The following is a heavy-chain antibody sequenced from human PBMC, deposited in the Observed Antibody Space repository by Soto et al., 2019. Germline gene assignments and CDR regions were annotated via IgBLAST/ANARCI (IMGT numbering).Heavy chain of an antibody. J-gene: IGHJ4*02. V-gene: IGHV4-59*08. CDR2: IYYSGST. CDR1: GGSISSYY. D-gene: IGHD6-19*01. CDR3: ARHDIGWSFDY. Sequence: SETLSLTCTVSGGSISSYYWSWIRQPPGKGLEWIGYIYYSGSTNYNPSLKSRVTISVDTSKNQFSLKLSSVTAADTAVYYCARHDIGWSFDYWGQGTLVTVSS.